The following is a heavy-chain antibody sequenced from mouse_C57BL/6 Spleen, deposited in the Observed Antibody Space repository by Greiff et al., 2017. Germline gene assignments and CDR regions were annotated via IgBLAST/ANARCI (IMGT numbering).Heavy chain of an antibody. V-gene: IGHV3-6*01. CDR3: ARAGDYDKVAY. J-gene: IGHJ3*01. D-gene: IGHD2-4*01. CDR1: GYSITSGYY. CDR2: ISYDGSN. Sequence: ESGPGLVKPSQSLSLTCSVTGYSITSGYYWNWIRQFPGNKLEWMGYISYDGSNNYNPSLKNRISITRDTSKNQFFLKLNSVTTEDTATYYCARAGDYDKVAYWGQGTLVTVSA.